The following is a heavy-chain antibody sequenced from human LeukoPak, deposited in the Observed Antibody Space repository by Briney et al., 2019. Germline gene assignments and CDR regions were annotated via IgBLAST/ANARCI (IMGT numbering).Heavy chain of an antibody. CDR1: GGSISNRSYY. Sequence: PSETLSLTCTVSGGSISNRSYYWSWIRQHPGKGLKWIGYIYYSGSTYYNPSLKSRVTISVDTSKNQFSLKLSSVTAADTAVYYCARGVVPAANALDYWGQGTLVTVSS. CDR2: IYYSGST. CDR3: ARGVVPAANALDY. D-gene: IGHD2-2*01. V-gene: IGHV4-30-4*08. J-gene: IGHJ4*02.